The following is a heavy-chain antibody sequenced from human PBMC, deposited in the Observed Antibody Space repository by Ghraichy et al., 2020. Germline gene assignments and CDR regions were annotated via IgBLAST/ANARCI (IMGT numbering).Heavy chain of an antibody. Sequence: GGSLRLSCAASGFTFSSYAMSWVRQAPGKGLEWVSAISGSGGSTYYADSVKGRFTISRDNSKNTLYLQMNSLRAEDTAVYYCAKDGRDSSSWYIRDYYYYYMDVWGKGTTVTVSS. V-gene: IGHV3-23*01. CDR1: GFTFSSYA. CDR3: AKDGRDSSSWYIRDYYYYYMDV. J-gene: IGHJ6*03. D-gene: IGHD6-13*01. CDR2: ISGSGGST.